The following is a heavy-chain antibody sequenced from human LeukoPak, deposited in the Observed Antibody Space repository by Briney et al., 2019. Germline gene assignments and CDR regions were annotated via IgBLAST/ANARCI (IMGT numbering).Heavy chain of an antibody. CDR1: GYTFTSYG. D-gene: IGHD3-9*01. J-gene: IGHJ3*02. Sequence: ASVKVSCKASGYTFTSYGISWVRQAPGQGLEWMGWISAYNGNTNYAQKLQGRVTVTTDTSTSTAYMELRSLRSDDTAVYYCARDSDILTGYDAFDIWGQGTMVTVSS. CDR2: ISAYNGNT. V-gene: IGHV1-18*01. CDR3: ARDSDILTGYDAFDI.